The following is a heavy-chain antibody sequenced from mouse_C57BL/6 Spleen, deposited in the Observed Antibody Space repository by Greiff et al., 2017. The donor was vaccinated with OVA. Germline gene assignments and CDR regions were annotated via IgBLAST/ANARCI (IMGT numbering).Heavy chain of an antibody. Sequence: QVQLQQSGAELARPGASVKLSCKASGYTFTSYGISWVKQRTGQGLEWIGEIYPRSGNTYYNEKFKGKAKLTADKSSSTAYMELRSLTSEDSAVYFCASSITTVVAGMDYWGQGTSVTVSS. CDR2: IYPRSGNT. D-gene: IGHD1-1*01. V-gene: IGHV1-81*01. J-gene: IGHJ4*01. CDR1: GYTFTSYG. CDR3: ASSITTVVAGMDY.